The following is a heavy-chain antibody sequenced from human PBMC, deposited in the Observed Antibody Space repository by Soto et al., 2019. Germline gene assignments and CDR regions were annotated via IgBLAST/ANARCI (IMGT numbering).Heavy chain of an antibody. CDR3: ARGYCTTTICDPWFDP. CDR2: IYPGDSDT. V-gene: IGHV5-51*01. CDR1: GYXFTSYL. D-gene: IGHD2-2*01. J-gene: IGHJ5*02. Sequence: PXEXLKISCTCVGYXFTSYLVVWVRHMPGKGLEWMGIIYPGDSDTRYSPSFQGQVTFSSEKSITTSYLQWSSLKSSDTAMYYCARGYCTTTICDPWFDPWGQGTLVTVSS.